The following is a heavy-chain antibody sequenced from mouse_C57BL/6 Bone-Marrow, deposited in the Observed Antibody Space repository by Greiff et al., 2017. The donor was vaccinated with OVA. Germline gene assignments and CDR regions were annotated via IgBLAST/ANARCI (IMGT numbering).Heavy chain of an antibody. CDR1: GYTFTSYW. J-gene: IGHJ2*01. Sequence: QVQLQQPGAELVKPGASVKLSCKASGYTFTSYWMHWVKQRPGRGLEWIGEIYPRSGNTYYNEKFKGKATLTADKSSSTAYMELRSLTSEDSAVYFCARCLRLPFDYWGQGTTLTVSS. V-gene: IGHV1-81*01. CDR3: ARCLRLPFDY. CDR2: IYPRSGNT. D-gene: IGHD3-2*02.